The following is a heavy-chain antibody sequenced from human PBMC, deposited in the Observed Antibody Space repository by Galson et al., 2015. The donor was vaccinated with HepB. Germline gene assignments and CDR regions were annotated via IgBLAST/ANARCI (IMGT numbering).Heavy chain of an antibody. CDR1: GYTFTNYG. Sequence: SVKVSCKASGYTFTNYGISWVRQAPGQGLEWMGWISTYNGDTNYAQRLQGRVTITTDTSTSSVNMELRSLRSDDTAVYYCVRDLYSDEATWDDTFDVWGQGTMVTVSS. V-gene: IGHV1-18*01. CDR3: VRDLYSDEATWDDTFDV. CDR2: ISTYNGDT. D-gene: IGHD1-26*01. J-gene: IGHJ3*01.